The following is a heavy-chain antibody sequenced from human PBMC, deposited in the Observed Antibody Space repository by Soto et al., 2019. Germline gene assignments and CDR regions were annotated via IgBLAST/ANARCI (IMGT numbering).Heavy chain of an antibody. D-gene: IGHD3-10*01. CDR1: GVSVSSNY. J-gene: IGHJ3*01. CDR2: IYSDETI. V-gene: IGHV3-66*01. Sequence: GGSLRLSCAASGVSVSSNYMSWVRQAPGRGPEWVAIIYSDETIYYAGSVKGRFSISRDNVKNTLCLQMNSLRAEDTAVYYCARLFFYYNGGGRDVFSFWGQGTMVPVS. CDR3: ARLFFYYNGGGRDVFSF.